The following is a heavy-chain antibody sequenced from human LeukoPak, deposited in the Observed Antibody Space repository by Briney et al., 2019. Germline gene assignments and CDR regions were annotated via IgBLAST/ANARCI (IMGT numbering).Heavy chain of an antibody. Sequence: SETLSLTCTVSGGSISSYYWSWIRQPPGKGLEWIGYFYYSGSTNYNPSLKSRVTISVDTSKNQFSLRLSSVTAADTAVYYCARGKNYYGSGSDPSDCWGQGTLVTVSS. CDR2: FYYSGST. CDR1: GGSISSYY. V-gene: IGHV4-59*01. D-gene: IGHD3-10*01. J-gene: IGHJ4*02. CDR3: ARGKNYYGSGSDPSDC.